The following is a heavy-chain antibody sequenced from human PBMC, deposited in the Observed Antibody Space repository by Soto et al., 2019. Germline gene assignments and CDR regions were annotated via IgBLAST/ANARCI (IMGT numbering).Heavy chain of an antibody. CDR2: ISWDGGST. D-gene: IGHD6-13*01. CDR3: AKDIRGGSSSPLEPYYYYYGMDV. J-gene: IGHJ6*02. Sequence: GGSLRLSCAASGFTFDDYAMHWVRQAPGKGLEWVSLISWDGGSTYYADSVKGRFTISRDNSKNSLYLQMNSLRAEDTALYYCAKDIRGGSSSPLEPYYYYYGMDVWGQGTTVTVSS. CDR1: GFTFDDYA. V-gene: IGHV3-43D*03.